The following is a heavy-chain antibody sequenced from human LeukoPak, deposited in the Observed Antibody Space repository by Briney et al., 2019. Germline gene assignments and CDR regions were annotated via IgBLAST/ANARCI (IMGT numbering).Heavy chain of an antibody. Sequence: PGGSLRLSCAASGFTFSSYAMSWVRQAPGKGLEWVSAISGSGGSTYYADSVKGRFTISRDNAKNSLYLQMNSLRAEDTAVYYCARLIRPYFDYWGQGTLVTVSS. D-gene: IGHD3-16*01. CDR3: ARLIRPYFDY. CDR1: GFTFSSYA. J-gene: IGHJ4*02. V-gene: IGHV3-23*01. CDR2: ISGSGGST.